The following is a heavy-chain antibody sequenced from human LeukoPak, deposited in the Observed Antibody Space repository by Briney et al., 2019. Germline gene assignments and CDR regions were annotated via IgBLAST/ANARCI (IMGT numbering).Heavy chain of an antibody. CDR1: VEPFSGYH. Sequence: SETLSLTCAVYVEPFSGYHWSWLRQPPGKGLEWIGEINHSGSTYYNPPLKSRLNISVDPSQNQFSLKLSSVTAADTAVYYCARVRTYYYDSSGYFVDYWGEGTVVSV. CDR3: ARVRTYYYDSSGYFVDY. CDR2: INHSGST. V-gene: IGHV4-34*01. D-gene: IGHD3-22*01. J-gene: IGHJ4*02.